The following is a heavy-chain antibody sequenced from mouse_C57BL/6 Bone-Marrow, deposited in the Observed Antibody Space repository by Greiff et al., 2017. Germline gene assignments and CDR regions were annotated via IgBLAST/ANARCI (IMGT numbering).Heavy chain of an antibody. CDR3: ARNCLLYYYALDY. CDR1: GFSLTSYG. D-gene: IGHD6-1*01. CDR2: IWSGGST. V-gene: IGHV2-2*01. J-gene: IGHJ4*01. Sequence: QVQLKESGPGLVQPSQSLSITCTVSGFSLTSYGVHWVRQSPGKGLEWLGVIWSGGSTDYNAAFISRLSISKYNSKNHVFFNMNSLQADDTAIYYCARNCLLYYYALDYWGQGTSVTVSS.